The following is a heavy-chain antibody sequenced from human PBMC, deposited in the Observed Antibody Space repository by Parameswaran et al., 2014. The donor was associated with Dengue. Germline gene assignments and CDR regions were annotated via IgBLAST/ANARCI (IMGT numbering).Heavy chain of an antibody. V-gene: IGHV4-39*01. D-gene: IGHD2-8*01. Sequence: WIRQPPGKGLEWIGSIYYSGSTYYNPSLKSRVTISVDTSKNQFSLKLSSVTAADTAVYYCARNKVLMVYAPYFDYWGQGTLVTVSS. CDR3: ARNKVLMVYAPYFDY. J-gene: IGHJ4*02. CDR2: IYYSGST.